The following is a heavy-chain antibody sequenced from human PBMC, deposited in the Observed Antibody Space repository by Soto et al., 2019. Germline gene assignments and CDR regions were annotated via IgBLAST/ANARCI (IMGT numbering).Heavy chain of an antibody. V-gene: IGHV5-10-1*01. D-gene: IGHD5-18*01. CDR2: IDPSDSYA. J-gene: IGHJ5*02. CDR3: GRVRVDKAEGWFDP. Sequence: RXEFLKISFKVSGYSFSSFWITWVRQIPGKGLEWMGRIDPSDSYANYSPSFQGHVTFSADKSINTAYLQWSSLKASDTAMYYCGRVRVDKAEGWFDPWGQGTLVTVSS. CDR1: GYSFSSFW.